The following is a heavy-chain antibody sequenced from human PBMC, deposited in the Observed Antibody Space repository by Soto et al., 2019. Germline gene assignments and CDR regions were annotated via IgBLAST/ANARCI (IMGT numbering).Heavy chain of an antibody. CDR2: ISAHNGNT. CDR1: GYTFTNHG. V-gene: IGHV1-18*04. D-gene: IGHD3-3*01. Sequence: ASVKVSCKASGYTFTNHGISWVRPAPGQGLEWMGWISAHNGNTNYAQNFQGRVTMTTDRSTSTASMDLRSLRSDDTAIYYCARGGQYSDYGFLYVGMDVWGQGTTVTVSS. CDR3: ARGGQYSDYGFLYVGMDV. J-gene: IGHJ6*02.